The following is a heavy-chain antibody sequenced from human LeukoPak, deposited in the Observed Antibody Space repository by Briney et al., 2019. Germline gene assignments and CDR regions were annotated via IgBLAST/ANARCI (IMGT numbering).Heavy chain of an antibody. D-gene: IGHD3/OR15-3a*01. J-gene: IGHJ3*02. CDR3: ARGVVLGQDDAFDI. CDR1: GGSISNYY. Sequence: SETLSLTCTVSGGSISNYYWSWIRQPPGKGLEWIGYIFYRGGIDYSPSLQSRVTISVDTSKNHLSLRLTSVTAADTAVYFCARGVVLGQDDAFDIWGRGTMVTVSS. V-gene: IGHV4-59*12. CDR2: IFYRGGI.